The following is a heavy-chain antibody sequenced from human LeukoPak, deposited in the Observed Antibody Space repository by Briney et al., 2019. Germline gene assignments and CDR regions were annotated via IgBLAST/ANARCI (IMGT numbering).Heavy chain of an antibody. D-gene: IGHD2-21*02. CDR2: IIPILGTA. CDR1: GGTFSSYG. CDR3: ASGPQHSCGGGCYSDYFDY. J-gene: IGHJ4*02. Sequence: GASVKVSCKASGGTFSSYGISWMRQAPGQGLEWMGRIIPILGTANYAQKFQGRVTITADKSTSTAYMELSSLRSEDTAVYSCASGPQHSCGGGCYSDYFDYWGQGTLVTVSS. V-gene: IGHV1-69*04.